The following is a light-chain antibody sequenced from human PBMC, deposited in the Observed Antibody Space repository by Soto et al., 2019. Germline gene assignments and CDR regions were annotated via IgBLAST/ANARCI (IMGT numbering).Light chain of an antibody. V-gene: IGKV1-12*01. Sequence: DSQMTPTPSSLSASVGDRVTITCRASQTIDNYLVWYQHEPGKAPKLLIYAASSLQSGVPSRFSGSGSGTDFTLTISSLQPEDFATYYCQQGNSCPLTFGGGTKVDIK. CDR3: QQGNSCPLT. CDR1: QTIDNY. CDR2: AAS. J-gene: IGKJ4*01.